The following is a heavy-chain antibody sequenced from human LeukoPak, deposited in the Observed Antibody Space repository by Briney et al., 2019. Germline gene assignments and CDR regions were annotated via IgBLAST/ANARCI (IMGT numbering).Heavy chain of an antibody. Sequence: ASVKVSCKASGGTFSSYAISWVRQAPGQGLEWMGGIIPIFGTANYAQKFQGRVTITADESTSTAYMELSSLRSEDTAVYYCASITMVRGVITFGWFDPWGQGTLVTVSS. CDR1: GGTFSSYA. CDR2: IIPIFGTA. D-gene: IGHD3-10*01. CDR3: ASITMVRGVITFGWFDP. V-gene: IGHV1-69*13. J-gene: IGHJ5*02.